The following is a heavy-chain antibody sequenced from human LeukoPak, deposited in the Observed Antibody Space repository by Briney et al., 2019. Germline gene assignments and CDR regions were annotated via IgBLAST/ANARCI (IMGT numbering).Heavy chain of an antibody. D-gene: IGHD4-17*01. CDR2: ISWNSGNI. CDR3: AKAHDYGDYAGFDY. J-gene: IGHJ4*02. Sequence: GGSLRLSCAASGFTFDDYAMHWVRQAPGKGLEWVSGISWNSGNIAYADSVKGRFTISRDSAKTSLYLQINNLRSEDTALYYCAKAHDYGDYAGFDYWGQGTLVSVSS. CDR1: GFTFDDYA. V-gene: IGHV3-9*01.